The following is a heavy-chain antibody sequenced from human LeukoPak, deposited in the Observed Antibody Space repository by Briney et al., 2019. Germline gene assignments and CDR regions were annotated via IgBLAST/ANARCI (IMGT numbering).Heavy chain of an antibody. CDR3: ARDFSSSSSVYYYYYMDV. CDR1: GGSISITSYY. J-gene: IGHJ6*03. Sequence: SETLSLTCTVSGGSISITSYYWGWIRQPPGKGLEWIGTIYYRGSTYYSPSLKSRVTISVDTSKNQFSLRLSSVTAAGTAVYYCARDFSSSSSVYYYYYMDVWGKGTTVTVSS. V-gene: IGHV4-39*07. CDR2: IYYRGST. D-gene: IGHD6-6*01.